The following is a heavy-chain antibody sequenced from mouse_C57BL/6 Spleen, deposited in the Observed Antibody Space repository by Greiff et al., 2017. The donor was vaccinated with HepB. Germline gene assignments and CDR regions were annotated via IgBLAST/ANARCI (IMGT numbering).Heavy chain of an antibody. D-gene: IGHD2-1*01. CDR2: IDPSDSET. CDR3: ARSFYYGNSWFAY. CDR1: GYTFTSYW. J-gene: IGHJ3*01. Sequence: QVQLQQPGAELVRPGSSVKLSCKASGYTFTSYWMHWVKQRPIQGLEWIGNIDPSDSETHYNQKFKDKATLTVDKSSSTAYMQRSRLTSEDSAVYYCARSFYYGNSWFAYWGQGTLVTVSA. V-gene: IGHV1-52*01.